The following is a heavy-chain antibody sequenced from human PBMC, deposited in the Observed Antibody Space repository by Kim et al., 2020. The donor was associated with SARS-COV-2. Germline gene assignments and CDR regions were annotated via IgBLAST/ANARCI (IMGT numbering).Heavy chain of an antibody. V-gene: IGHV4-59*09. Sequence: TPSLKSRIIISMATSKNQFSLKLYSVAAADTALYYCSRGYSTNWYLALDVWGQGTLVTVSS. J-gene: IGHJ3*01. D-gene: IGHD6-13*01. CDR3: SRGYSTNWYLALDV.